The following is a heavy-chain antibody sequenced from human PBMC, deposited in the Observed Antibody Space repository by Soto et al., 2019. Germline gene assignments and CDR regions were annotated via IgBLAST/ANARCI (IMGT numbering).Heavy chain of an antibody. CDR1: GDSISSNNNY. J-gene: IGHJ4*02. V-gene: IGHV4-30-4*01. CDR3: ATSYYYDSSGYYLYYFDY. CDR2: ISYSGTT. D-gene: IGHD3-22*01. Sequence: PSETLSLTCTVSGDSISSNNNYWSWIRQPPGEGLEWIGFISYSGTTSYSPSLKSRVAISLDTSKNQFSLSLSSVTAADTAVYYCATSYYYDSSGYYLYYFDYWGQGTLVTVSS.